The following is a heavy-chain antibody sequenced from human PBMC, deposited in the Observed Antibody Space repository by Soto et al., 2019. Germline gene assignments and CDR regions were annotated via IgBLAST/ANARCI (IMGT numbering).Heavy chain of an antibody. CDR2: IYYSGST. J-gene: IGHJ3*02. V-gene: IGHV4-31*03. Sequence: PSETLSLTCTVSGGSISSGGYSWTWIRQHPGKGLEWIGYIYYSGSTYYKPSLKSRVTISVDTSKNQFSLRLTSVTAADTAVYYCARPGDGYNLAAFDIWGQGTVVTVSS. D-gene: IGHD5-18*01. CDR3: ARPGDGYNLAAFDI. CDR1: GGSISSGGYS.